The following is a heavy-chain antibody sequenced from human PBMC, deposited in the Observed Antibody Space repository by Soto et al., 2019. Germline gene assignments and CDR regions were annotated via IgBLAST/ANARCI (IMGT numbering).Heavy chain of an antibody. V-gene: IGHV6-1*01. Sequence: SQTLSLTCAISGDSVSSNHATWDWIRQSPSRGLEWLGRTYYRSKWYYDYALSVKSRITINPDTSNNQLSLYLQMNSLRVDDTAVYYCARIVGGQIQQYFDYWGQGTLVTVSS. D-gene: IGHD1-26*01. J-gene: IGHJ4*02. CDR2: TYYRSKWYY. CDR1: GDSVSSNHAT. CDR3: ARIVGGQIQQYFDY.